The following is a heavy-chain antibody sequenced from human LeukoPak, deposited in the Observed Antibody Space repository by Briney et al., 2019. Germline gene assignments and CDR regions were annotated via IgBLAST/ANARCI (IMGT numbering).Heavy chain of an antibody. CDR2: ISGSADTT. CDR3: AKHFYDSGLRKAFDI. V-gene: IGHV3-23*01. CDR1: GFTFSSYA. D-gene: IGHD3-22*01. Sequence: GGSVRLSCAASGFTFSSYAMSWVRQAPGKGLEWVSAISGSADTTYFADSVKGRFTTSRDNSKNTLYLQMNSLSAEDTAVYYCAKHFYDSGLRKAFDIWGQGTVVTVSS. J-gene: IGHJ3*02.